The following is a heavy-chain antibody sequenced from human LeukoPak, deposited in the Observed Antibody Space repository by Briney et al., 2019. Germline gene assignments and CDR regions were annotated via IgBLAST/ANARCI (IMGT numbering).Heavy chain of an antibody. J-gene: IGHJ4*02. CDR3: ARLSLKVLEWSPTKGKETHYFDY. Sequence: SETLSLTCAVYGGSFSGYYWSWIRQPPGKGLEWIGEINHSGSTNYNPSLKSRVTISVDTSKNQFSLKLSSVTAADTAVYYCARLSLKVLEWSPTKGKETHYFDYWGQGTLVTVSS. CDR2: INHSGST. D-gene: IGHD3-3*01. V-gene: IGHV4-34*01. CDR1: GGSFSGYY.